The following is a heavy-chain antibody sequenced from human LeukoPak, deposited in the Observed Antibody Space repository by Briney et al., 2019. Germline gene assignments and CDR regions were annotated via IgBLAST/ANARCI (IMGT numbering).Heavy chain of an antibody. D-gene: IGHD3-10*01. CDR2: ISGGGSTI. CDR3: ARVRNYGSGSFYTFDY. V-gene: IGHV3-11*01. CDR1: GFTFSGFIFSDYY. Sequence: KSGGSLRLSCAASGFTFSGFIFSDYYMSWIRQAPGKGLEWVSYISGGGSTIYYADSVKGRFTISRDNAQNSLYLQMNRLRAEDTAVYYCARVRNYGSGSFYTFDYWGQGTLVTVSS. J-gene: IGHJ4*02.